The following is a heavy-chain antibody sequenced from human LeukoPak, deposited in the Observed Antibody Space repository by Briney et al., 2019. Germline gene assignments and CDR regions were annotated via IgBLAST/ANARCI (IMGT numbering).Heavy chain of an antibody. D-gene: IGHD3-16*02. Sequence: SETLSLTCAVYGGSFSGYYWSWIHQPPGKGLEWIGEINHSESTNYNPSLKSRVTISVDTSKNQFSLKLSSVTAADTAVYYCARGRYDYIWGSYRPFDYWGQGTLVTVSS. CDR3: ARGRYDYIWGSYRPFDY. CDR2: INHSEST. V-gene: IGHV4-34*01. CDR1: GGSFSGYY. J-gene: IGHJ4*02.